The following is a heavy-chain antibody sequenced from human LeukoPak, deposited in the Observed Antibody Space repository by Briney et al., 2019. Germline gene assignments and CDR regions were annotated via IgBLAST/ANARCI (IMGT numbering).Heavy chain of an antibody. CDR1: GGSLSSSNYY. D-gene: IGHD2-8*02. Sequence: PSETLSLTCTVSGGSLSSSNYYWGWIRQPPGKGLEWIGSIYYSGNTYNNPSLKSRVTLSIDTSRHQFFLTLRSVTAADTAVYYCAGCTGGKCSESFDYWGQGTPVTVSS. CDR3: AGCTGGKCSESFDY. CDR2: IYYSGNT. J-gene: IGHJ4*02. V-gene: IGHV4-39*01.